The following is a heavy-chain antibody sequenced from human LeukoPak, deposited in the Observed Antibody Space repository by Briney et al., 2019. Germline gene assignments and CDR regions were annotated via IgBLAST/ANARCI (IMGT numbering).Heavy chain of an antibody. CDR3: ASVAVTTVAFDI. Sequence: PSEILSLTCTVSGGSISSYYWSWIRQPPGKGLEWIGYIYYSGSTNYNPSLKSRVTISVDTSKNQFSLKLSSVTAADTAVYYCASVAVTTVAFDIWGQGTMVTVSS. CDR2: IYYSGST. J-gene: IGHJ3*02. CDR1: GGSISSYY. V-gene: IGHV4-59*01. D-gene: IGHD4-11*01.